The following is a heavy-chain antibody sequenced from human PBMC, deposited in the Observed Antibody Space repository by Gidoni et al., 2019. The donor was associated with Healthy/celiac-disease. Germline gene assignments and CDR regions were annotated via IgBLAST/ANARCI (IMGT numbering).Heavy chain of an antibody. Sequence: QITLKESGPTLVKPTQTLTLTCTFSGFSLSTSGVGVGWIRQPPGKALEWLALIYWDDDKRYSPSLKSRLTITKDTSKNQVVLTMTNMDPVDTATYYCAHLQLDTIFGGYDAFDIWGQGTMVTVSS. CDR2: IYWDDDK. J-gene: IGHJ3*02. CDR1: GFSLSTSGVG. D-gene: IGHD3-3*01. V-gene: IGHV2-5*02. CDR3: AHLQLDTIFGGYDAFDI.